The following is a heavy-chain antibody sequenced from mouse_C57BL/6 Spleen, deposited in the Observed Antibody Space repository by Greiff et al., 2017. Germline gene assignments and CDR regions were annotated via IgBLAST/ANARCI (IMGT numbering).Heavy chain of an antibody. V-gene: IGHV1-80*01. Sequence: QVQLQQSGAELVKPGASVKISCKASGYAFSSYGMNWVKQRTGKGLEWIGQIYPGDGDTNYNGKFKGKATLTADKSSITAYMQLSSLTSEDSAFYCCARSPYSSNYAYAMAYWGQGTSVTVSS. D-gene: IGHD2-5*01. CDR2: IYPGDGDT. CDR1: GYAFSSYG. CDR3: ARSPYSSNYAYAMAY. J-gene: IGHJ4*01.